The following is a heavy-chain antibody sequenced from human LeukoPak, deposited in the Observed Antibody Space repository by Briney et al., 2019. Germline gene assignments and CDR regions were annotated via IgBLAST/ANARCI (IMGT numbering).Heavy chain of an antibody. J-gene: IGHJ4*02. D-gene: IGHD4-11*01. V-gene: IGHV4-59*01. CDR2: IYYSGST. CDR3: ARVYSNYGYYFDY. CDR1: GVSISSSY. Sequence: PSETLSLTCTVSGVSISSSYWSWIRQPPGKGLEWIGYIYYSGSTNYNPSLKSRVTISVDTSKNQFSLKLSSVTAADTAVYYCARVYSNYGYYFDYWGQGTLVTVSS.